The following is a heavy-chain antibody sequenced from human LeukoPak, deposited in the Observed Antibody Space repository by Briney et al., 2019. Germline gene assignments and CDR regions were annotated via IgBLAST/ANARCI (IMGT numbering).Heavy chain of an antibody. CDR1: GLTFSGYW. CDR3: ASWIGGYDH. J-gene: IGHJ5*02. D-gene: IGHD3-3*01. Sequence: PGGSLRLSCAASGLTFSGYWMSWVRQAPGKGLEWVANINQGGSERYYVGSVGGRFTISRDNAKKSLYLQMSSLRVEDTAVYYCASWIGGYDHWGQGTLVTVSS. V-gene: IGHV3-7*01. CDR2: INQGGSER.